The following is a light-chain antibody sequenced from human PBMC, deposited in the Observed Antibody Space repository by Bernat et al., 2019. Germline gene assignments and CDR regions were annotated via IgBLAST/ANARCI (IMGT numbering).Light chain of an antibody. CDR3: GTWDTTLSAGV. Sequence: QSVLTQPPSVSAAPGQKVTISCSGSNSNIGNHYVSWYQQLPGTAPKLLIYDNYKRPSGIPDRFSGSKSGTSATLDITGLQTGDEADYYCGTWDTTLSAGVFGGGTKWTVL. CDR1: NSNIGNHY. V-gene: IGLV1-51*01. CDR2: DNY. J-gene: IGLJ2*01.